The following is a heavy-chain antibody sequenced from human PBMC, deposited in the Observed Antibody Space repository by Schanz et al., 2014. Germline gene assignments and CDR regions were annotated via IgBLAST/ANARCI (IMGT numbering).Heavy chain of an antibody. D-gene: IGHD3-22*01. Sequence: QVQLVESGGGVVQPGRSLRLSCAASGFTFSSYGMHWVRQAPGKGLEWVIVISGSGGSTYYADSVRGRFTMSRDNSKNTLYLQMNSLRAEDTAVYYCVSVYDSSGYVSFNYWGQGTLVTVSS. CDR3: VSVYDSSGYVSFNY. V-gene: IGHV3-NL1*01. CDR2: ISGSGGST. J-gene: IGHJ4*02. CDR1: GFTFSSYG.